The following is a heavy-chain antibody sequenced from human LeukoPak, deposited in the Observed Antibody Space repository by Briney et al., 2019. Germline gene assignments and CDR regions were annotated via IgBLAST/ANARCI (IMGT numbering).Heavy chain of an antibody. CDR3: AKDMSVGATGYGLDV. J-gene: IGHJ6*02. Sequence: PGGSLRLSCAASGFTFDDYAMHWVRQAPGKGLEWVSGISWNSGSIGYADSVEGRFTISRDNAKNSLYLQMNSLRAEDTALYYCAKDMSVGATGYGLDVWGQGTTVTVSS. V-gene: IGHV3-9*01. D-gene: IGHD1-26*01. CDR2: ISWNSGSI. CDR1: GFTFDDYA.